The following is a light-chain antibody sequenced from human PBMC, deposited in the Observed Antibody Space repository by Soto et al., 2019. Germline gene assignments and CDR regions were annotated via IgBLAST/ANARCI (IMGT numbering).Light chain of an antibody. CDR3: QELNSYPRT. CDR2: GAS. Sequence: IQLTQSPSFLSASIGDRVTITCRASQGISTYLAWYQQKPGKAPKNLIYGASTLQSGVPSRFSGGGSGTEFTLTISSLQPEDFATYCCQELNSYPRTFGQGTKVEVK. V-gene: IGKV1-9*01. CDR1: QGISTY. J-gene: IGKJ1*01.